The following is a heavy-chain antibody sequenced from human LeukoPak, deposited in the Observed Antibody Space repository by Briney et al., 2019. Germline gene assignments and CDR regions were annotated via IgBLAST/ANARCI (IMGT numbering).Heavy chain of an antibody. D-gene: IGHD2-15*01. CDR1: GGTFSSYA. Sequence: SVKVSCKASGGTFSSYAISWVRQAPGQGLEWMGGVIPIFGTTNYTQKYQGRVTITADESTSTAYMELSSLRSEDTAVYYCARDLRQLLYAFDIWGQGTMVTVSS. V-gene: IGHV1-69*13. CDR2: VIPIFGTT. CDR3: ARDLRQLLYAFDI. J-gene: IGHJ3*02.